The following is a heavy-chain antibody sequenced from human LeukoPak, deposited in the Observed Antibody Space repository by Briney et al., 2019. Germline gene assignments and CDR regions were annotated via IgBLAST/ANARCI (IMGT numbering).Heavy chain of an antibody. CDR2: IYPGDSDT. V-gene: IGHV5-51*01. Sequence: GESLKISCKGSGYSFTSYWIGWVRQMPGKGLEWMGVIYPGDSDTRYSPSFQGQVTISADKSISTAYLQWSSLKASDTAMYYCARQNLNYYDSSDDYYLDYWGQGTLVTVSS. D-gene: IGHD3-22*01. J-gene: IGHJ4*02. CDR1: GYSFTSYW. CDR3: ARQNLNYYDSSDDYYLDY.